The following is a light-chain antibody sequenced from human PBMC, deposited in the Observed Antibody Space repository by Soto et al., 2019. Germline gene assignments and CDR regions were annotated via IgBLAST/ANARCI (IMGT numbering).Light chain of an antibody. CDR2: DVN. CDR3: TSWTTSTTMI. CDR1: SSEICAYNF. J-gene: IGLJ2*01. V-gene: IGLV2-14*03. Sequence: QSVVTQPASVSGAPGQSITISCTGTSSEICAYNFVSWYQQHPGKAPKLMLYDVNIRPSGVSNRFSGSKSGNTASLTISGLQAEDEADYYCTSWTTSTTMIFGGGTKVTVL.